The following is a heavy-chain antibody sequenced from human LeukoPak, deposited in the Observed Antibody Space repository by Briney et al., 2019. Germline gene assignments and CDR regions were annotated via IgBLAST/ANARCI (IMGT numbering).Heavy chain of an antibody. J-gene: IGHJ4*02. CDR1: GGSISGGSYY. V-gene: IGHV4-61*02. D-gene: IGHD6-13*01. CDR3: ASHGIAAAGIVSY. CDR2: IYISGST. Sequence: PSETLSLTCTVSGGSISGGSYYWSWIRQPGGEGGEWIGGIYISGSTNYNPSLKSRVTISVDTSKNQFSLKLSSVTAADTAVYYCASHGIAAAGIVSYWGQGTLVTVSS.